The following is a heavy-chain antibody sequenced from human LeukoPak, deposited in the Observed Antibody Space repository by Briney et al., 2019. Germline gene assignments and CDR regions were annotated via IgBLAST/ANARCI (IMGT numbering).Heavy chain of an antibody. CDR1: GHTFGDHY. V-gene: IGHV1-2*02. Sequence: ASVTVSCKASGHTFGDHYMHWVRQAPGQGREWMGWINPNSGGTKYAQRFQGRVTMTRDTSISTAYMELRRLRSDDTAVYYCARVLLRTGIPEGFDPWGQGTLVTVSS. J-gene: IGHJ5*02. CDR2: INPNSGGT. D-gene: IGHD1-14*01. CDR3: ARVLLRTGIPEGFDP.